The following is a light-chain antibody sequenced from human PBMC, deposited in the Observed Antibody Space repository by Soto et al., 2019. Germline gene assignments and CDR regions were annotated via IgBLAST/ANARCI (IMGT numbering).Light chain of an antibody. V-gene: IGKV1-5*03. J-gene: IGKJ1*01. CDR3: QQYNSYST. CDR1: QSISSW. Sequence: MFQTHSTLSASVGDRVTITCRASQSISSWLAWYQQKPGKAPKLLIYKASSLESGVPSRFSGSGSGTEFTLTISSLQPDDFATYYCQQYNSYSTFGQGTKVDIK. CDR2: KAS.